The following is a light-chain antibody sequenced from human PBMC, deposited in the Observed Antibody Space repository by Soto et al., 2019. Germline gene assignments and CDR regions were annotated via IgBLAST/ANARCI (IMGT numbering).Light chain of an antibody. CDR2: WAS. CDR1: QSVLYTSNDKNY. J-gene: IGKJ2*01. V-gene: IGKV4-1*01. Sequence: DIVMTQSRDSLAVSLGERATINCKSSQSVLYTSNDKNYLAWYQQKPGQPPKLLIYWASTRDSGVPDRFSGSGSGTEFTLTISSLQAEDVAVYYCQQYYGHPPTFGQGTKLEIK. CDR3: QQYYGHPPT.